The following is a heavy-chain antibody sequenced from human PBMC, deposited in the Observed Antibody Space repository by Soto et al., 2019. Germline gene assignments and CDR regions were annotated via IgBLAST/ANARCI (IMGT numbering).Heavy chain of an antibody. Sequence: QAHLLQSGAEVRKPGASVKVSCQALEHTSTIYYIHWVRQARGQGLEWMGWINADSGDTTYAEDFRARVTFPRDTSTSTFHMELRRLRLDDTAMYFCATRDYDILTGYLHIWGQGTLITVSS. J-gene: IGHJ1*01. V-gene: IGHV1-2*02. CDR1: EHTSTIYY. CDR3: ATRDYDILTGYLHI. CDR2: INADSGDT. D-gene: IGHD3-9*01.